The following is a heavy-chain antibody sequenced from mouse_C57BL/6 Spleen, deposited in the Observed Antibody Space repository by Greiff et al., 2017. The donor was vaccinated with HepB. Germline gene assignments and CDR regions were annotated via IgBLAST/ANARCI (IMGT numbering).Heavy chain of an antibody. J-gene: IGHJ4*01. V-gene: IGHV1-69*01. CDR1: GYTFTSYW. Sequence: VQLQQPGAELVMPGASVKLSCKASGYTFTSYWMHWVKQRPGQGLEWIGEIDPSDSYTNYNQKFKGKSTLTVDKSSSTAYMQLSSLTSEDSAVYYGARGGGYHYYAMDYWGQGTSVTVSS. CDR2: IDPSDSYT. D-gene: IGHD2-2*01. CDR3: ARGGGYHYYAMDY.